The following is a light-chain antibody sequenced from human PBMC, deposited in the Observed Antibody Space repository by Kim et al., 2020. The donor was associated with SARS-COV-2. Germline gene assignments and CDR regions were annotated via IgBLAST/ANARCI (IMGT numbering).Light chain of an antibody. CDR3: QSYDTANQV. CDR2: EDN. J-gene: IGLJ2*01. Sequence: GKTVTISCTRSSGSIASSYVQWYQQRPGSSPTTVIYEDNQRPSGVPDRFSGSIDTFSNSASLTVSGLKTEDEAYYYCQSYDTANQVFGGGTRLTVL. V-gene: IGLV6-57*01. CDR1: SGSIASSY.